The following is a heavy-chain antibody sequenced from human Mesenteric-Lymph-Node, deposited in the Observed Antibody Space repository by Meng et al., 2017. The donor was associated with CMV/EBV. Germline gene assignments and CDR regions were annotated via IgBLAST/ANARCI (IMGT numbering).Heavy chain of an antibody. V-gene: IGHV1-18*01. J-gene: IGHJ1*01. Sequence: YTFTSYGTSWVRQAHGQGLEWMGWISAYNGNTNYAQKFQGRVTMTTDTSTNKAYMDLRSLRSDDKAVYYGARDGPREQQLDTPYFQYWGQGTLVTVSS. CDR3: ARDGPREQQLDTPYFQY. CDR1: YTFTSYG. CDR2: ISAYNGNT. D-gene: IGHD6-13*01.